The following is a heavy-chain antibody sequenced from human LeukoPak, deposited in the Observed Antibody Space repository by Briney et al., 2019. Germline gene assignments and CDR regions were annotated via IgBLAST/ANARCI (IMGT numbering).Heavy chain of an antibody. CDR2: ISSSGSTI. J-gene: IGHJ3*02. CDR3: ARHRRPSYDSGTYGAFDI. Sequence: GGSLRLSCAASGFTFSSYEMNWVRQAPGKGLEWVSYISSSGSTIYYADSVKGRFTISRDNAKNSLYLQMNSLRGDDTAMYYWARHRRPSYDSGTYGAFDIWGQGTMVTVSS. V-gene: IGHV3-48*03. D-gene: IGHD3-10*01. CDR1: GFTFSSYE.